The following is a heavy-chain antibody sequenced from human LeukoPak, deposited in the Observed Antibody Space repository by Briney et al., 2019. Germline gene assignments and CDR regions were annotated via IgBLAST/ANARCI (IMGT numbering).Heavy chain of an antibody. CDR2: ITGGGDTT. CDR1: GFTFSSYA. D-gene: IGHD6-19*01. V-gene: IGHV3-23*01. J-gene: IGHJ4*02. CDR3: AKPAMAVAGNYFDY. Sequence: GGSLRLSCAASGFTFSSYAMSWVRQAPGKGLEWASTITGGGDTTYYADSVKGRFTISRDNSKNTLYLQMNSLRAEDTAVYFCAKPAMAVAGNYFDYWGQGTLVTVSS.